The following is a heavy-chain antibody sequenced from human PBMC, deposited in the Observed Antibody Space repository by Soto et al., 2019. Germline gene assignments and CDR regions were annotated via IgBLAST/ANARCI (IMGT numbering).Heavy chain of an antibody. CDR2: ISYSGST. CDR1: GGSISSGDFY. V-gene: IGHV4-30-4*01. Sequence: SETLSLTCTVSGGSISSGDFYWSWIRQPPGRGLEWIGYISYSGSTYYNTSLKSRVTISVDTSKNQFSLKLNSVTAADTAVYYCARGGPTGGSYKYNWFDPWGQRTLGTVSS. D-gene: IGHD2-15*01. J-gene: IGHJ5*02. CDR3: ARGGPTGGSYKYNWFDP.